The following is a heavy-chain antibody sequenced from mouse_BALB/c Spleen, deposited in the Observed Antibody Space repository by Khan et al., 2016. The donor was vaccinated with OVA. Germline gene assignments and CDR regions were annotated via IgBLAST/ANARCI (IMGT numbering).Heavy chain of an antibody. CDR3: ARSYFYGSSTWFGY. Sequence: QVQLKQSGAELVKPGASVKLSCKASGYTFTSFWLHWVKQRPGLGLEWIGEIDPSDNYTNYNQKFKGKATLTVDKSSSTAYMQLSSLTSEDSAVYYCARSYFYGSSTWFGYWGQGTLVTVSA. CDR2: IDPSDNYT. CDR1: GYTFTSFW. V-gene: IGHV1-69*02. J-gene: IGHJ3*01. D-gene: IGHD1-1*01.